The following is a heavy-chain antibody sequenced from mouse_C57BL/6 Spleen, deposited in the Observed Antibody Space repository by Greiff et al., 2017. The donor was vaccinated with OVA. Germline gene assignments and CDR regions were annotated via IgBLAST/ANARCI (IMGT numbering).Heavy chain of an antibody. J-gene: IGHJ1*03. CDR3: ARIYYYGSSLWYFDV. D-gene: IGHD1-1*01. Sequence: VHLVESGPGLVAPSQRLSITCTVSGFSLTSYAISWVRQPPGKGLEWLGVIWTGGGTNYNSALKSRLSISKDNSKSQVFLKMNSLQTDDTARYYCARIYYYGSSLWYFDVWGTGTAVTVSS. V-gene: IGHV2-9-1*01. CDR2: IWTGGGT. CDR1: GFSLTSYA.